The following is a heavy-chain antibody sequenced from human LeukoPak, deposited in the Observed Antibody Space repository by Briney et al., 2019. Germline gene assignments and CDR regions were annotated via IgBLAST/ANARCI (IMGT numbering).Heavy chain of an antibody. CDR1: GGSFSGYY. V-gene: IGHV4-34*01. J-gene: IGHJ4*02. CDR2: INHSGST. Sequence: SETLSLTCAVYGGSFSGYYWSWIRQPPGKGLEWIGEINHSGSTNYNPSLKSRVTISVDTSKNQFSLKLSSVTAADTAVYYCARRKVGRGNFDYWGQGTLVTVPS. CDR3: ARRKVGRGNFDY. D-gene: IGHD3-16*01.